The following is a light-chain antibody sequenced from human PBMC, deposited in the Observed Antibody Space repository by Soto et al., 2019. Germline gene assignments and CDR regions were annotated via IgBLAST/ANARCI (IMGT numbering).Light chain of an antibody. J-gene: IGLJ2*01. V-gene: IGLV2-14*03. Sequence: QSVLTQPASVSGSPGQSITISCTGTSSDVGDHNYVSWYQRQPGKAPKLMIYAVSNRPSGVSNRFSGSKSGNTASLTISGLQAEDEADYYCSSYTTSSTVIFGGGTKLTVL. CDR3: SSYTTSSTVI. CDR2: AVS. CDR1: SSDVGDHNY.